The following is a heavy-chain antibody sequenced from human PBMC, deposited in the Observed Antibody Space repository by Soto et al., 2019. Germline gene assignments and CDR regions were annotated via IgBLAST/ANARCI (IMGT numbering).Heavy chain of an antibody. CDR2: IYYSGST. V-gene: IGHV4-39*01. CDR1: GGSISSSSYY. D-gene: IGHD1-1*01. CDR3: ARHLSGWNDVSDWFDP. J-gene: IGHJ5*02. Sequence: PSETLSLTCTVSGGSISSSSYYWGWILHPPGKGLEWIGSIYYSGSTYYNPSLKSRVTISVDTSKNQFSLKLSSVTAADTAVYYCARHLSGWNDVSDWFDPWGQGTLVTVSS.